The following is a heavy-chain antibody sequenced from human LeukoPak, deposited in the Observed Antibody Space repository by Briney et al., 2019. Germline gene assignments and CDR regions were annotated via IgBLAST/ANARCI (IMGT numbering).Heavy chain of an antibody. V-gene: IGHV4-59*08. J-gene: IGHJ3*02. Sequence: SETLSLTCTVSGDSISRYFWSWIRQPPGKGLEWIGYIYYSGSTNYNPSLKSRVTISIDTSKDQLSLKLSSVTAADTAVYYCARYDAFDIWDQGTMVTVSS. CDR3: ARYDAFDI. CDR1: GDSISRYF. CDR2: IYYSGST.